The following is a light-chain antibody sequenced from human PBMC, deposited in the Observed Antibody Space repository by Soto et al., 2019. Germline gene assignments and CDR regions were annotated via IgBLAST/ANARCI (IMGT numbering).Light chain of an antibody. V-gene: IGKV1-5*01. CDR3: QQSYSTSIT. CDR2: DAS. Sequence: DIQMTQSPSTLSASVGDSVTITCRASQSIRNWLAWYQQKPGKVPKLLIYDASSLASGVPSRFSGSGSGTDFTLTISSLQPEDFATYYCQQSYSTSITFGQGTRLEIK. J-gene: IGKJ5*01. CDR1: QSIRNW.